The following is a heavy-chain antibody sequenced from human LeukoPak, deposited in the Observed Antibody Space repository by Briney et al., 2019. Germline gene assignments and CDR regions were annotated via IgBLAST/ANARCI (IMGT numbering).Heavy chain of an antibody. Sequence: PGGSLRLSCAASGFTFSSYSMNWVRQAPGKGLEWISFIDSTSRTIFYAESVKGRFTISRDNARNSLFLQMNSLRAEDTAVYYCARQLIVVVSDAFDIWGQGTMVTVSS. J-gene: IGHJ3*02. CDR3: ARQLIVVVSDAFDI. CDR1: GFTFSSYS. CDR2: IDSTSRTI. V-gene: IGHV3-48*04. D-gene: IGHD3-22*01.